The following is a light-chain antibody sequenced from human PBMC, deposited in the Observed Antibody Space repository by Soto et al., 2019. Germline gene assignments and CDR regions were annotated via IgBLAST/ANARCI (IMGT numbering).Light chain of an antibody. J-gene: IGKJ2*01. CDR1: QSLLHSNGKTY. CDR2: EVS. V-gene: IGKV2D-29*01. CDR3: LQTLQLPYT. Sequence: DIVMTQTPLSLSVTPGQSASISCKSSQSLLHSNGKTYLYWYLQKPGQPPHLLINEVSNRFSGVPDRFSGSGSGTDFALKISRVEAEDVGLYYCLQTLQLPYTFGQGTKLEIK.